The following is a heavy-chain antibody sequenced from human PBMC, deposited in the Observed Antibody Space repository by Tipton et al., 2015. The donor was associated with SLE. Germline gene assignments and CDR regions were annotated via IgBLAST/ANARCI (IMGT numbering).Heavy chain of an antibody. V-gene: IGHV4-39*01. CDR3: ARATNMDV. Sequence: TLSLTCSVSGVSISSDGYYWSWIRQPPGKGLEWIGDVNLSGSTNYNPSLKSRVIISVDTSKKQFSLRLRSVTAADTAVYYCARATNMDVWGKGTTVTVSS. J-gene: IGHJ6*03. CDR2: VNLSGST. CDR1: GVSISSDGYY.